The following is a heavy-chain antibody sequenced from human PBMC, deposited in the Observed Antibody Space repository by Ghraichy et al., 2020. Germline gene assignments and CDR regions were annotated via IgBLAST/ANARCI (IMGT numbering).Heavy chain of an antibody. J-gene: IGHJ4*02. V-gene: IGHV4-39*01. CDR3: AQGGSGSYFGIIAY. Sequence: SETLSLTCTVSGGSISSNSYYWGWIRQPPGKGLEWIGSIDYSGSTYYNSSLKSRVTISVDTSKNQFSLKLSSVTAADTAVYYCAQGGSGSYFGIIAYWGQGALVTVSS. CDR2: IDYSGST. CDR1: GGSISSNSYY. D-gene: IGHD3-10*01.